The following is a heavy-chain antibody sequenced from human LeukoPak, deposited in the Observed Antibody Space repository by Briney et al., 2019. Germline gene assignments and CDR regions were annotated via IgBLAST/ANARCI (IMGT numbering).Heavy chain of an antibody. V-gene: IGHV4-4*07. CDR3: ARERHIASDSFDI. Sequence: SETLSLTCLVSGGSMSSYFWSWIRQPAGKGLEWIGRFYSSGNNNYNPSLRSRVTTSADKSKNQFSLELTSVTAADTAVYYCARERHIASDSFDIWGPGTLVTVSS. J-gene: IGHJ3*02. CDR2: FYSSGNN. D-gene: IGHD2-21*01. CDR1: GGSMSSYF.